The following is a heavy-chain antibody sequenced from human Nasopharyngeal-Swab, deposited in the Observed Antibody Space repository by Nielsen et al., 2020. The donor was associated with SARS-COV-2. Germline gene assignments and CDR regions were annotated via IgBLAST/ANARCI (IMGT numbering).Heavy chain of an antibody. Sequence: GESLKISCAASGFTFSSYEMNWVRQAPGKGLEWVSYISSSSSTIYYADSVKGRFTISRDNAKNSLYLQMNSLRAEDTAVYYCARSSPRLIAAAGPFDYWGQGTLVTVSS. CDR3: ARSSPRLIAAAGPFDY. V-gene: IGHV3-48*03. D-gene: IGHD6-13*01. CDR1: GFTFSSYE. CDR2: ISSSSSTI. J-gene: IGHJ4*02.